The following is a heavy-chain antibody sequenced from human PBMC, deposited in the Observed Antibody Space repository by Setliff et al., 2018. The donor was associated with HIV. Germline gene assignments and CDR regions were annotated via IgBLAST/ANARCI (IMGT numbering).Heavy chain of an antibody. D-gene: IGHD1-26*01. V-gene: IGHV3-21*01. Sequence: SLKISCAASGFNFSTYDMNWVRQAPGKGLEWVSSISSSSSYIYYADSAKGRFTISRDNAKNSLYPQMNSLTAEDMAVYYCARVGREWELKPVGYWGQGTLVTVSS. J-gene: IGHJ4*02. CDR1: GFNFSTYD. CDR3: ARVGREWELKPVGY. CDR2: ISSSSSYI.